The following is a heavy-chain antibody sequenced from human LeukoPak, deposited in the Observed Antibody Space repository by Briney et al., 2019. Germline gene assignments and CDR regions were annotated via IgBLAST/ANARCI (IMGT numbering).Heavy chain of an antibody. CDR3: ARGLLAYYYYMDV. Sequence: GGSLRLSCAASGFTFSSYSMNWVRQAPGKGLEWVSYISSSSSYIYYADSVKGRFTISRDNAKNSLYLQMNSLRAEDTAVYYCARGLLAYYYYMDVWGKGTTVTVSS. CDR1: GFTFSSYS. V-gene: IGHV3-21*05. CDR2: ISSSSSYI. J-gene: IGHJ6*03.